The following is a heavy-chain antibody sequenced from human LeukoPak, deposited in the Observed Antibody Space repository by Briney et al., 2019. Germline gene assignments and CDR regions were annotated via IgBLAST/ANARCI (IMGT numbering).Heavy chain of an antibody. J-gene: IGHJ1*01. D-gene: IGHD1-26*01. CDR2: ISGSGVTT. V-gene: IGHV3-23*01. CDR1: GFTMRNHW. Sequence: PGGSLRLSCAASGFTMRNHWMSWVRQAPGKGLEWVSAISGSGVTTHYAGSVKGRFSISRDNSKNTLYLQMNSLRAEDTALYYCAKKVVVGATSPYSDFQDWGQGTLVTVSS. CDR3: AKKVVVGATSPYSDFQD.